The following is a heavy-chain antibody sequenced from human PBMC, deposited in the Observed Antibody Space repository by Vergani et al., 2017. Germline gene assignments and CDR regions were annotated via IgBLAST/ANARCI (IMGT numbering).Heavy chain of an antibody. CDR1: GYTFTSYY. D-gene: IGHD5-18*01. CDR2: INPSGGST. J-gene: IGHJ6*02. Sequence: QVQLVQSGAEVKKPGASVKVSCKASGYTFTSYYMHWVRQAPGQGLEWMGIINPSGGSTSYAQKFQGRVTMTRDTSTSTVYMELSSLRSEDTAVAYCARDLGYSYGLGYYYYGMDVWGQGTTVTVSS. CDR3: ARDLGYSYGLGYYYYGMDV. V-gene: IGHV1-46*01.